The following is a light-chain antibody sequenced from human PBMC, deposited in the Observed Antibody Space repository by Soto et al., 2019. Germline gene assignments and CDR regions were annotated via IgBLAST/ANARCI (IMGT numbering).Light chain of an antibody. CDR1: SGSIASNY. J-gene: IGLJ3*02. CDR3: QSYDSSNRV. CDR2: EDN. V-gene: IGLV6-57*04. Sequence: NFMLTQPHSVSESPGKTVTISCTRSSGSIASNYVQWYQQRPGSAPPTVIYEDNKGPSGVPDRCSCSIDSSSTSASLTISGLETEDEADYYCQSYDSSNRVFGGGTKLTVL.